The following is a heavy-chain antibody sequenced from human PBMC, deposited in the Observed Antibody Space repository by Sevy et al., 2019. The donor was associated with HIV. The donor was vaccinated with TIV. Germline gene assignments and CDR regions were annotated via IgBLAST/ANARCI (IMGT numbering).Heavy chain of an antibody. CDR3: ATRSPLWDDAFDI. Sequence: SETLSLTCAVSGDSFSGGDYYWTWVRQHPGKGLEWIGYIYDSGSTYYNPSLKSRVTISMDTSTNHFSLKLSSVTAADTAVYYCATRSPLWDDAFDIWGQGTMVTVSS. CDR2: IYDSGST. D-gene: IGHD2-21*01. V-gene: IGHV4-31*11. CDR1: GDSFSGGDYY. J-gene: IGHJ3*02.